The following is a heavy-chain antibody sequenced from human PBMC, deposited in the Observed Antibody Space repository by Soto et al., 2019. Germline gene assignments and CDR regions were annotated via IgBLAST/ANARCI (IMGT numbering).Heavy chain of an antibody. V-gene: IGHV1-69*13. CDR2: IIPIFGTA. CDR1: GGTFSSYA. Sequence: ASVKVSCKAYGGTFSSYAISWVRQAPGQGLEWMGGIIPIFGTANYAQKFQGRVTITADESTSTAYMELSSLRTEDTAVYYCARGIAAAGTVDALRYYYGMDVWGQETTVTVSS. J-gene: IGHJ6*02. D-gene: IGHD6-13*01. CDR3: ARGIAAAGTVDALRYYYGMDV.